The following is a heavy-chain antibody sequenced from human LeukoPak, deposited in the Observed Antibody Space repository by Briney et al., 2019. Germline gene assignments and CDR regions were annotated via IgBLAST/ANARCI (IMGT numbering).Heavy chain of an antibody. CDR3: ARVRMSGWTLGYAFDI. J-gene: IGHJ3*02. Sequence: GGSLRLSCAASGFTFSSYGMHWVRQAPGKVLEWVAGISYDGPNKYYVDSVKSRSTISRDNSKNTLYLQMNSLRAEDTAVYYCARVRMSGWTLGYAFDIWGQGTMVTVSS. CDR2: ISYDGPNK. D-gene: IGHD6-19*01. CDR1: GFTFSSYG. V-gene: IGHV3-30*03.